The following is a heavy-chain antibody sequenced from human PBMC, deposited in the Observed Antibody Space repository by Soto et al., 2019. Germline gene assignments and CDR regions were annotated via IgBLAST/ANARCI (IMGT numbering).Heavy chain of an antibody. D-gene: IGHD6-13*01. CDR3: ARSSSTWSKYLQH. Sequence: VQLQQWGAGLLKTSETLSLTCAVYGGSFSGYYWSWIRQTPGKRLEWVGDINHGGSANYNPSLKTPVTFSLDLSKNQFSLKLNSVIAADTAVYYCARSSSTWSKYLQHWGRGSLVIVSS. V-gene: IGHV4-34*01. CDR1: GGSFSGYY. J-gene: IGHJ1*01. CDR2: INHGGSA.